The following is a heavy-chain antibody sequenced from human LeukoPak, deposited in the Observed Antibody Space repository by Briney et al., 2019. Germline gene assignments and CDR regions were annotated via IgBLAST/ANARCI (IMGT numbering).Heavy chain of an antibody. CDR3: ARMHYGGNFDY. V-gene: IGHV3-66*01. CDR1: GFTVSSNY. D-gene: IGHD4-23*01. Sequence: GGSLRLSCAASGFTVSSNYMSWVRQAPGKGLEWVSVIYSGGSTYYADSVKGRFTISRDNSKNTLYLQMNSLRAEDTAVYYCARMHYGGNFDYWGQGTLVTVSS. J-gene: IGHJ4*02. CDR2: IYSGGST.